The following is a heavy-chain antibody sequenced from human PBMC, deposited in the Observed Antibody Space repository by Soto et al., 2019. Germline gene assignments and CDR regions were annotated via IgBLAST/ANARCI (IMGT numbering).Heavy chain of an antibody. CDR1: GGSFSGYY. J-gene: IGHJ3*02. D-gene: IGHD3-3*01. CDR2: INHSGST. CDR3: ARVSLRVTIFGVVIARPADAFDI. V-gene: IGHV4-34*01. Sequence: QVQLQQWGAGLLKPSETLSLTCAVYGGSFSGYYWSWIRQPPGKGLEWIGEINHSGSTNYNPSLKSKLTISVDTSKNQYSLKLSSVTAADTAVYYCARVSLRVTIFGVVIARPADAFDIWGQGTMVTVSS.